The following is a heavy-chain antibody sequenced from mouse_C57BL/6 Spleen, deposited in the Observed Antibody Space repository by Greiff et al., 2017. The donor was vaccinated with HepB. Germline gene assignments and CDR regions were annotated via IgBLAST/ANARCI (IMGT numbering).Heavy chain of an antibody. D-gene: IGHD1-1*01. J-gene: IGHJ3*01. V-gene: IGHV1-4*01. CDR2: INPSSGYT. CDR3: ERVGGSSPFAY. CDR1: GYTFTSYT. Sequence: VQLQQSGAELARPGASVKMSCKASGYTFTSYTMHWVKQRPGQGLEWIGYINPSSGYTKYNQKFKDKATLTADKSSNTAYMQLSSMTYEDSAVYYCERVGGSSPFAYWGQGTLVTVSA.